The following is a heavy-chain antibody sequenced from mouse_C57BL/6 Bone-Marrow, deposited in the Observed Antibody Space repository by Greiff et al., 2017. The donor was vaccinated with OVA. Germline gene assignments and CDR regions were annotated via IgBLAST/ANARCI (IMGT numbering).Heavy chain of an antibody. V-gene: IGHV1-69*01. J-gene: IGHJ2*01. Sequence: VQLQQPGAELVMPGASVKLSCKASGYTFTSYWMHWVKQRPGQGLEWIGEIDPSDSYTNSNQKFKGKSTLPVDKSSSTAYMQLSSLTSEDSAVYYCASNYGYWGQGTTLTVSS. CDR3: ASNYGY. D-gene: IGHD1-1*01. CDR2: IDPSDSYT. CDR1: GYTFTSYW.